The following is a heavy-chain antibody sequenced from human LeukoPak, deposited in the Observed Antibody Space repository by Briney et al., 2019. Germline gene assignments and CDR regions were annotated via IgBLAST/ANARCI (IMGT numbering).Heavy chain of an antibody. V-gene: IGHV4-4*02. J-gene: IGHJ5*02. CDR1: GGSISSSNW. CDR2: IYHSGST. CDR3: ARDSRYVVWEGFDP. Sequence: PSGTLSLTCAVSGGSISSSNWWSWVRQPPGKGLEWIGEIYHSGSTNYNPSLKSRVTISVDKSKNQFSLKLSSVTAADTAVYYCARDSRYVVWEGFDPWGQGTLVTVSS. D-gene: IGHD1-26*01.